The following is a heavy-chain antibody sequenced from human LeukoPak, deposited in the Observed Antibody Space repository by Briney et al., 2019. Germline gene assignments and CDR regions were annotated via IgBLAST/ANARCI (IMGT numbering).Heavy chain of an antibody. Sequence: GGSLRLSCAASGFTFSSYAMSWVRQAPGKGLEWVSAFSGSGGSTYYADSVKGRFTISRDNSKNTLYLQMNSLRAEDMAVYYCAKLGSIPSWDYYFDYWGQGTLVTVSS. CDR2: FSGSGGST. CDR1: GFTFSSYA. V-gene: IGHV3-23*01. J-gene: IGHJ4*02. CDR3: AKLGSIPSWDYYFDY. D-gene: IGHD1-26*01.